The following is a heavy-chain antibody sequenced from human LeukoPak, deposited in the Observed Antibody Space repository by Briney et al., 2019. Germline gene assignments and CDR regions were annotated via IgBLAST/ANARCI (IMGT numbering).Heavy chain of an antibody. J-gene: IGHJ4*02. Sequence: PGRSLRLSCAASGFTSSDYYMAWMRQAPGKGLEWASYIGDSGSTIFYADSVKGRFTISRGGPKNSLYLQMNSLRAEDTALYYCASMLCSTSSCWIDFWGQGTLVTVSS. CDR3: ASMLCSTSSCWIDF. CDR2: IGDSGSTI. CDR1: GFTSSDYY. D-gene: IGHD2-2*01. V-gene: IGHV3-11*04.